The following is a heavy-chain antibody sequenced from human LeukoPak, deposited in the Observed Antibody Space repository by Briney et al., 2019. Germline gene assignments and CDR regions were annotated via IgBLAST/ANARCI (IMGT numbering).Heavy chain of an antibody. CDR3: AQKGGTDH. CDR1: GFTFSRFG. V-gene: IGHV3-48*02. D-gene: IGHD2-15*01. CDR2: ISSSSSAI. Sequence: PGGSLRLSCAASGFTFSRFGMNWVRQAPGKELEWISYISSSSSAIYYADSVKGRFTISRDNAKNSLYLQMSSLRDEDTAVYYCAQKGGTDHWGQGTLVTVSS. J-gene: IGHJ4*02.